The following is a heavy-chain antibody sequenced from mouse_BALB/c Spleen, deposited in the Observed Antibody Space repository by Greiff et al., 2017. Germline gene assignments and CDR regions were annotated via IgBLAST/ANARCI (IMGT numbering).Heavy chain of an antibody. D-gene: IGHD2-4*01. V-gene: IGHV3-2*02. Sequence: EVKLQESGPGLVKPSQSLSLTCTVTGYSITSDYAWNWIRQFPGNKLEWMGYISYSGSTSYNPSLKSRISITRDTSKNQFFLQLNSVTTEDTATYYCARIDDYDFWFAYWGQGTLVTVSA. CDR1: GYSITSDYA. J-gene: IGHJ3*01. CDR2: ISYSGST. CDR3: ARIDDYDFWFAY.